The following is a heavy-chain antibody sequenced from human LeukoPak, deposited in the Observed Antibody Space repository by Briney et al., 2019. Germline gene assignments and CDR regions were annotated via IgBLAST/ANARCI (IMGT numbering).Heavy chain of an antibody. Sequence: PGGSLRLSCAASGFTFDDYGMSWVRQAPGKGLEWVSGINWNGGSTGYADSVKGRFTISRDNAKNSLYLQMNSLRAEDTAVYYCASGLRFLEWFPFDYWGQGTLVTVSS. CDR3: ASGLRFLEWFPFDY. CDR2: INWNGGST. V-gene: IGHV3-20*04. D-gene: IGHD3-3*01. J-gene: IGHJ4*02. CDR1: GFTFDDYG.